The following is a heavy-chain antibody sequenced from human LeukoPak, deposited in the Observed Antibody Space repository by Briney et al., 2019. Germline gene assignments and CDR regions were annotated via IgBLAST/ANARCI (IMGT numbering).Heavy chain of an antibody. V-gene: IGHV4-39*01. J-gene: IGHJ5*02. CDR2: IYYSGST. D-gene: IGHD2-21*02. CDR1: GGSISSSSYY. Sequence: SETLSLTCTVSGGSISSSSYYWGWIRQPPGKGLEWIGSIYYSGSTYYNPSLKSRVTISVDTSKNQFSLKLSSVTAADTAVYYCARHLSIVVVTASSSWFDPWGQGTLVTVSS. CDR3: ARHLSIVVVTASSSWFDP.